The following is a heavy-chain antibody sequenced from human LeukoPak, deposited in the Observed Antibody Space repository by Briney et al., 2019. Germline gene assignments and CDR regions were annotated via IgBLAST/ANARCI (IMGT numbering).Heavy chain of an antibody. J-gene: IGHJ4*02. CDR1: GGSISSGGYY. CDR3: ATFGYSSSSRFDY. D-gene: IGHD6-6*01. V-gene: IGHV4-31*03. Sequence: PSQTLSLTCTFSGGSISSGGYYWSWIRQHPGKGLEWIGYIYYSGSIYYNPSLKSRVTISVDTSKNQFSLKLSSVTAADTAVYYCATFGYSSSSRFDYWGQGTLVTVSS. CDR2: IYYSGSI.